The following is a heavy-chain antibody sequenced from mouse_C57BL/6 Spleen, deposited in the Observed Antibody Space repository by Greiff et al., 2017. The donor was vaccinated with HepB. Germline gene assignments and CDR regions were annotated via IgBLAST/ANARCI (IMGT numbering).Heavy chain of an antibody. Sequence: VQLQQSGPGLVQPSQSLSITCTVSGFSLTSYGVHWVRQSPGKGLEWLGVIWRGGSTDYNAAFMSRLSITKDNSKSQVFFKMNSLQADDTAIYYCAKSPYDYDRYFDVWGTGTTVTVSS. CDR1: GFSLTSYG. D-gene: IGHD2-4*01. V-gene: IGHV2-5*01. J-gene: IGHJ1*03. CDR3: AKSPYDYDRYFDV. CDR2: IWRGGST.